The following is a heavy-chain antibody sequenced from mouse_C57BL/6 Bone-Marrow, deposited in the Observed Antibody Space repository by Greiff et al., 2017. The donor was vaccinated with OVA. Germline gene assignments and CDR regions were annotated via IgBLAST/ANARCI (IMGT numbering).Heavy chain of an antibody. D-gene: IGHD1-1*01. CDR1: GYTFTSSW. V-gene: IGHV1-55*01. J-gene: IGHJ2*01. Sequence: QVQLQQPGAELVKPGASVKMSCKASGYTFTSSWITWVKPRPGQGLEWIGDIYPGSGSTNYNEQFKSKATLTVDTSSSTAYMQLSSLTSEDAAVYYCARGNYGSSAFDYWGQGTTLTVSS. CDR2: IYPGSGST. CDR3: ARGNYGSSAFDY.